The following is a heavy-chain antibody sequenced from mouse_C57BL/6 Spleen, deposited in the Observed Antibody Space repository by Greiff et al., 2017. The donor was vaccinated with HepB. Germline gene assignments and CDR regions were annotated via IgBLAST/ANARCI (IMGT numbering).Heavy chain of an antibody. CDR3: ARKNYGSKDYAMDY. CDR1: GYSFTDYN. D-gene: IGHD1-1*01. V-gene: IGHV1-39*01. J-gene: IGHJ4*01. Sequence: EVQLQQSGPELVKPGASVKISCKASGYSFTDYNINWVKQSNGKSLEWIGVINPNYGTTSYNQKFKGKATLTVDQSSSTAYMQLNSLTSEDSAVYYCARKNYGSKDYAMDYWGQGTSVTVSS. CDR2: INPNYGTT.